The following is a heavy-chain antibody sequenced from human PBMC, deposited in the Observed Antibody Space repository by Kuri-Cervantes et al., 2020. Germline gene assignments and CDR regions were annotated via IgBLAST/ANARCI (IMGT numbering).Heavy chain of an antibody. CDR3: GSGYYYDSSGYITALDP. Sequence: ASVKVSCKASGYTFTSYAMNWVRQAPGQGLEWMGWINNNTGNPTYAQGFTGRFVFSLDTSVSTAYLQISSLKAEDTAVYYCGSGYYYDSSGYITALDPWGQGTLVTVSS. J-gene: IGHJ5*02. CDR1: GYTFTSYA. CDR2: INNNTGNP. V-gene: IGHV7-4-1*02. D-gene: IGHD3-22*01.